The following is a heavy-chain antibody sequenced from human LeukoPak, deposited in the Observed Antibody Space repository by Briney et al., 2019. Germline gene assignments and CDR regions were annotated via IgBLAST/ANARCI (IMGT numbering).Heavy chain of an antibody. V-gene: IGHV3-23*01. J-gene: IGHJ4*02. CDR2: ISGSGGST. CDR3: ARTYCGGDCYPLPTNPFDY. D-gene: IGHD2-21*01. CDR1: GFTFSSYA. Sequence: GGSLSLSCAASGFTFSSYAMSWVRQARGKGMEWVSAISGSGGSTYCADSVKGRFTISRDNSKNTLYLQMNSLRAEDTAVYYCARTYCGGDCYPLPTNPFDYWGQGTLVTVSS.